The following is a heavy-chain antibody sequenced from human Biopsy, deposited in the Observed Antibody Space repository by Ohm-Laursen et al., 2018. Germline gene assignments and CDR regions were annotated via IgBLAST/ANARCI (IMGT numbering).Heavy chain of an antibody. Sequence: GASVKVSCKAPGGAFRSHTITWMRQAPGQGLEWLGYINCKTGATNYAQKFQGTVTMTRDTSISTAYLALGSLRSADTAIYYCARDPLNGHKHFDYWGQGSLVTVSS. CDR3: ARDPLNGHKHFDY. CDR2: INCKTGAT. CDR1: GGAFRSHT. D-gene: IGHD2-8*01. J-gene: IGHJ4*02. V-gene: IGHV1-2*02.